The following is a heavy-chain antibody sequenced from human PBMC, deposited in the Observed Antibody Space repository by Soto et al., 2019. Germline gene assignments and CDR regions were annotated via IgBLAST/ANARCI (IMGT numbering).Heavy chain of an antibody. CDR1: GASIRSYH. J-gene: IGHJ5*02. Sequence: QVQLQESGPGLVKPSETLSLTCAVSGASIRSYHWSWIRQPAGKGLEWIGRMQHTGNTNYNPSLKSRVTMSVDTSKNQIALKMTTVTAADTAVYFCAKDVTSRRGVDPWGQGILVIVSA. CDR2: MQHTGNT. D-gene: IGHD3-16*01. CDR3: AKDVTSRRGVDP. V-gene: IGHV4-4*07.